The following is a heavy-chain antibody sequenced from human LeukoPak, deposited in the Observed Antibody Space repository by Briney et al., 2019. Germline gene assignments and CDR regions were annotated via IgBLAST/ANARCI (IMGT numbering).Heavy chain of an antibody. CDR3: ARRYCSSTSCYSPFAFDI. CDR1: GYSFTSYW. V-gene: IGHV5-51*01. D-gene: IGHD2-2*02. J-gene: IGHJ3*02. Sequence: GESLKISCKGSGYSFTSYWIGWVRQMPGKGLEWMGIIYPGDSDTRYSPSFQGQVTISADKSISTAYLQWSSLKASDTAMYYCARRYCSSTSCYSPFAFDIWGQGTMVTVSS. CDR2: IYPGDSDT.